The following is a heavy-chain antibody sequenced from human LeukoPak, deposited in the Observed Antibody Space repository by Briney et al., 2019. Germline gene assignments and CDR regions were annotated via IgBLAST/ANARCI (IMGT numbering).Heavy chain of an antibody. V-gene: IGHV3-23*01. J-gene: IGHJ4*02. Sequence: GGSLRLSCAAPGFTFSSCDMPWVRQAPGKGLEWVSAIGTSDGRTYYTDSVKGRFSISRDNSKNTLYLQMNSLRAEDTAIYYCAKRVCSGGVCYPLDYWGQGTLVTVSS. CDR1: GFTFSSCD. D-gene: IGHD2-8*02. CDR2: IGTSDGRT. CDR3: AKRVCSGGVCYPLDY.